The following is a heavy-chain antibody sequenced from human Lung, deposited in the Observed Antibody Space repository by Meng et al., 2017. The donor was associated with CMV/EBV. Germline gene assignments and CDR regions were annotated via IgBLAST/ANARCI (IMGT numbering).Heavy chain of an antibody. D-gene: IGHD3-3*01. Sequence: GESLKISCAASGFTFSSYSMNWVRQAPGKGLEWVSSISSSSSYIYYADSVKGRFTISRDNAKNSLYLQMNSLRAEDTAVYYCARDPGLDSAAYYDLWSVSPVYSYYGMDFWGQGTTVTVSS. V-gene: IGHV3-21*01. J-gene: IGHJ6*02. CDR1: GFTFSSYS. CDR2: ISSSSSYI. CDR3: ARDPGLDSAAYYDLWSVSPVYSYYGMDF.